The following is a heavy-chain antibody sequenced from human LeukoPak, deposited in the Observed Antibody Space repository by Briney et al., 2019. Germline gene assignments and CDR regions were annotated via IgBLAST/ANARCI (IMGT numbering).Heavy chain of an antibody. D-gene: IGHD3-16*01. CDR1: GFTFISHD. Sequence: GGSLRLSCAASGFTFISHDMSWVRQAPGKGLEWVSGISGSGGSTYYADSVNGRFTISRDNSKNTLYLQMNSLRAEDTAVYYCARMVYDYAWGSPESPIDCWGQGTLVTVSS. CDR3: ARMVYDYAWGSPESPIDC. V-gene: IGHV3-23*01. CDR2: ISGSGGST. J-gene: IGHJ4*02.